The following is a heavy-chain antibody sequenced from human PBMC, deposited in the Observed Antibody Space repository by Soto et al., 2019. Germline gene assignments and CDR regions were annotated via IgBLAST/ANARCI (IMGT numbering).Heavy chain of an antibody. V-gene: IGHV6-1*01. D-gene: IGHD5-18*01. CDR1: GDSVSSNSAA. Sequence: QTLSLTCAISGDSVSSNSAAWNWIRQSPSRGLEWLGRTYYRSKWYNDYAVSAKSRITINPDTSKNQFSLQLNSVTPEDTAVYYCARDQRGYSYGAPGYYVKDGWGQGTTVTVPS. CDR3: ARDQRGYSYGAPGYYVKDG. CDR2: TYYRSKWYN. J-gene: IGHJ6*02.